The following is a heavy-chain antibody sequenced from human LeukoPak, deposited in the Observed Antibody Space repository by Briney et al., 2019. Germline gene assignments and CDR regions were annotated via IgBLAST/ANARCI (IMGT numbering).Heavy chain of an antibody. CDR2: IYPSGST. D-gene: IGHD3-3*02. Sequence: SDTLSLTCAVSGGSISSSNWWSWVRQPPGRGLEWIGEIYPSGSTNYNPSLKSRVTISVDKSKNQFSLKLSSVTAADTAVYYCAKLGSAEYFQHWGQGTLVTVSS. CDR3: AKLGSAEYFQH. V-gene: IGHV4-4*02. CDR1: GGSISSSNW. J-gene: IGHJ1*01.